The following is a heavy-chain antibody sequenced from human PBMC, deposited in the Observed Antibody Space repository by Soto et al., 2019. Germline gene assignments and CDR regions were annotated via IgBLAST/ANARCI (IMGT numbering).Heavy chain of an antibody. V-gene: IGHV3-48*01. CDR3: ARAQLHYYGMDV. J-gene: IGHJ6*02. D-gene: IGHD2-2*01. CDR1: GFTFSSYS. CDR2: ISSSSSTI. Sequence: PGGSLRLSYAASGFTFSSYSMNWVRQAPGKGLEWVSYISSSSSTIYYADSVKGRFTISRDNAKNSLYLQMNSLRAEDTAVYYCARAQLHYYGMDVWGQGTTVTVSS.